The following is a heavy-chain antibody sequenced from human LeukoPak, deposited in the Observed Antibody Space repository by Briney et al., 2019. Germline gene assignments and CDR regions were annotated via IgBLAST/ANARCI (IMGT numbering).Heavy chain of an antibody. Sequence: PSETLSLTCAVYGGSFSGYYWSRIRQPPGKGLEWIGEINHSGSTNYNPSLKSRVTISVDTSKNQFSLKLSSVTAADTAVYYCARIQLGYCSSTSCYNLPGVRFDPWGQGTLVTVSS. J-gene: IGHJ5*02. CDR3: ARIQLGYCSSTSCYNLPGVRFDP. CDR2: INHSGST. D-gene: IGHD2-2*02. CDR1: GGSFSGYY. V-gene: IGHV4-34*01.